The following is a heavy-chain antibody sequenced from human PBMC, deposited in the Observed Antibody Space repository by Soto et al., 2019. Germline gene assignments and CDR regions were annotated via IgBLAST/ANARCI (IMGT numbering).Heavy chain of an antibody. CDR3: ATRHDFLSGYPFDY. D-gene: IGHD3-3*01. CDR1: GGTFSSYA. V-gene: IGHV1-69*06. J-gene: IGHJ4*02. Sequence: SLMLSCKSSGGTFSSYAISWVRHAPGQGLEWMGGIIPIFGETIYAQKFQGRVTMTEDTSTDTAYMELSSLRSEDTAVYYCATRHDFLSGYPFDYWGQGTLGTVSS. CDR2: IIPIFGET.